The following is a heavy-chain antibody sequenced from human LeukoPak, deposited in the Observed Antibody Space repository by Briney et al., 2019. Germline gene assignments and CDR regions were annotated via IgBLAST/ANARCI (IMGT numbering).Heavy chain of an antibody. J-gene: IGHJ4*02. CDR3: AKSGPDIVVVPAALDY. CDR1: GFTFSSYG. CDR2: IRYDGSNK. Sequence: GGSLRLSCAASGFTFSSYGMHWVRQAPGKGLEWVAFIRYDGSNKYYADSVKGRFTISRDNSKNTLYLQMNSLRAEDTAVYYCAKSGPDIVVVPAALDYWGQGTLVTVSS. V-gene: IGHV3-30*02. D-gene: IGHD2-2*01.